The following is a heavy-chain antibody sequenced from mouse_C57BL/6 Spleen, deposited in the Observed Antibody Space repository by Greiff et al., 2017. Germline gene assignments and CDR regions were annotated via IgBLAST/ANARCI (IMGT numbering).Heavy chain of an antibody. D-gene: IGHD2-5*01. CDR1: GYAFSSYW. J-gene: IGHJ1*03. CDR2: IYPGDGDT. Sequence: VQLVESGAELVKPGASVKISCKASGYAFSSYWMNWVKQRPGKGLEWIGQIYPGDGDTNYNGKFKGKATLTADKSSSTAYMQLSSLTSEDSAVYFCARAYYSNYDYWYFDVWGTGTTVTVSS. V-gene: IGHV1-80*01. CDR3: ARAYYSNYDYWYFDV.